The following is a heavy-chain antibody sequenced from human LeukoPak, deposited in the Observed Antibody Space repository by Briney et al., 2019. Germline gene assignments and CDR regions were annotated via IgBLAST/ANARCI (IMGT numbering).Heavy chain of an antibody. V-gene: IGHV4-59*08. CDR3: GRGDI. D-gene: IGHD3-10*01. J-gene: IGHJ3*02. CDR2: IYYSGST. CDR1: GGSISRYY. Sequence: SETLSLTCTVSGGSISRYYWSWIRQPPGKGLEWIGYIYYSGSTNYNPSLKSRVTISVDTSKNQFSLKLSSVTAADTAVYYCGRGDIWGQGTMVTVSS.